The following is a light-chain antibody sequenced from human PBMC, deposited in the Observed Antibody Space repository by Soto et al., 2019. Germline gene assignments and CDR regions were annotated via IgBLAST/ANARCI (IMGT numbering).Light chain of an antibody. CDR1: QSVSSTY. CDR2: EAS. Sequence: EILMTQSPGTLSLSPGERATLSCLASQSVSSTYLTWYQQKPGQAPRLLIYEASRRATGIPDRFSGSGSGTDFSLTISRLEPDDFAVYYCHQYGNSPQTFGQGTKVDIK. V-gene: IGKV3-20*01. CDR3: HQYGNSPQT. J-gene: IGKJ1*01.